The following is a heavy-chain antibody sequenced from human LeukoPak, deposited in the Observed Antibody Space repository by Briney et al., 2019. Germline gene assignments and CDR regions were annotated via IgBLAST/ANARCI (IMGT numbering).Heavy chain of an antibody. CDR3: ARLPNKNTYGSGSSRDY. Sequence: SETLSLTCTVSGYSISSGYYWGWIRQPPGKGLEWIGEINHSGSTNYNPSLKSRVTISVDTSKNQFSLKLSSVTAADTAVYYCARLPNKNTYGSGSSRDYWGQGTLVTVSS. V-gene: IGHV4-38-2*02. CDR2: INHSGST. D-gene: IGHD3-10*01. CDR1: GYSISSGYY. J-gene: IGHJ4*02.